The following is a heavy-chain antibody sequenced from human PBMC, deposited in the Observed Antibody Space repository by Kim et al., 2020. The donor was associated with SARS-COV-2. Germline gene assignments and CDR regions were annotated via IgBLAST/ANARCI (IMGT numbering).Heavy chain of an antibody. Sequence: ASVKVSCKASGYTFTSYAMNWVRQAPGQGLEWMGWINTNTGNPTYAQGFTGRFVFSLDTSVSTAYLQISSLKAEDTAVYYCARGKVGDYVHPGNFDYWGQGTLVTVSS. CDR1: GYTFTSYA. CDR2: INTNTGNP. CDR3: ARGKVGDYVHPGNFDY. D-gene: IGHD3-10*01. J-gene: IGHJ4*02. V-gene: IGHV7-4-1*02.